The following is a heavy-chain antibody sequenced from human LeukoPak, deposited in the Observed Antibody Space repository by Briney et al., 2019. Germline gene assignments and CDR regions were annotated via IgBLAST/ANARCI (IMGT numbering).Heavy chain of an antibody. CDR3: ARAPYCTSTSCYAGYYYYYYMDV. J-gene: IGHJ6*03. Sequence: ASVRVSCKASGYTFTSHGISWVRQAPGQGLEWMGWISAYNGNTNYAQKLQGRVTMTTDTSTNTAYMELRSLRSDDTAVYYCARAPYCTSTSCYAGYYYYYYMDVWGKGTTVTVPS. D-gene: IGHD2-2*01. CDR2: ISAYNGNT. CDR1: GYTFTSHG. V-gene: IGHV1-18*01.